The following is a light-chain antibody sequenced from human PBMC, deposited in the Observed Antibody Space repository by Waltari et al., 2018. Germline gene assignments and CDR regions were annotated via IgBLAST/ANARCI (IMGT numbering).Light chain of an antibody. Sequence: EFVLTPSPGTLSLSPGDKATLPCRADQSLDVAYVAWYQHKSGQAPRLLVYGESCRAAAIPLRFSGSRSETDFTHTINRLEPDDFAVYCGQQYHTAPATFGQGTKLKIK. J-gene: IGKJ2*01. V-gene: IGKV3-20*01. CDR3: QQYHTAPAT. CDR2: GES. CDR1: QSLDVAY.